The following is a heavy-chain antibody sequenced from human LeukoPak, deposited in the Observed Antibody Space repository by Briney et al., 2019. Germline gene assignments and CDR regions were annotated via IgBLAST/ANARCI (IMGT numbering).Heavy chain of an antibody. CDR1: GGSISSSSYY. CDR2: IYYSGST. V-gene: IGHV4-39*07. CDR3: ARVNWSVYDFRGAFDI. J-gene: IGHJ3*02. Sequence: PSETLSLTCTVSGGSISSSSYYWGWIRQPPGKGLEWIGSIYYSGSTYYNPSLKSRVTISVDTSKNQFSLKLSSVTAADTAVYYCARVNWSVYDFRGAFDIWGQGTMVTVSS. D-gene: IGHD5/OR15-5a*01.